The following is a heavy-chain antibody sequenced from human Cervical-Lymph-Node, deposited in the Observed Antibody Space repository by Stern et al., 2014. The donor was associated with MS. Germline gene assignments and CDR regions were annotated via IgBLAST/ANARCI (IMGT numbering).Heavy chain of an antibody. V-gene: IGHV5-51*01. CDR1: GYSFTSYW. Sequence: EVQLVQSGAEMKKPGESLKISCKASGYSFTSYWIAWVRQMPGKGLELMGIVYPGDSDTRYNWAFQGQITISADKSTNTAYLQWNSLQASDSGIYYCARQSSTGWSAFDPWGQGTPVTVSS. CDR2: VYPGDSDT. D-gene: IGHD6-19*01. CDR3: ARQSSTGWSAFDP. J-gene: IGHJ5*02.